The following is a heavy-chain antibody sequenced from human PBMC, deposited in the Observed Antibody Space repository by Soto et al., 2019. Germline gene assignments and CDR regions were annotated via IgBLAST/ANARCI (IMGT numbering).Heavy chain of an antibody. J-gene: IGHJ4*02. CDR3: ASAYHLVPKF. Sequence: QVHLVQSGAEVSKPGASVRVSCKTSGYTFSHFDIHWVRQATGQGLEWVGWMNPDSGNAGFTQRFQGRVSMTRNAAMSTAYMEIHSLTSADTAIYYCASAYHLVPKFWGQGTLVTVSS. CDR2: MNPDSGNA. D-gene: IGHD2-15*01. V-gene: IGHV1-8*01. CDR1: GYTFSHFD.